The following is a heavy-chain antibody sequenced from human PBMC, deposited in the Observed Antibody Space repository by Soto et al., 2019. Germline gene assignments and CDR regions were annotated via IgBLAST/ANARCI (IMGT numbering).Heavy chain of an antibody. J-gene: IGHJ3*02. Sequence: PSETLSLTCSVSGASVSSGGYFWTWIRQLPGKGLEWIGEIYYSGRTNYNPSLKSRVTISVDKSKNQFSLKLSSVTAADTAVYYCARFMTMVTNFAYDIWGQGTMVTVSS. CDR1: GASVSSGGYF. CDR2: IYYSGRT. D-gene: IGHD4-17*01. V-gene: IGHV4-61*08. CDR3: ARFMTMVTNFAYDI.